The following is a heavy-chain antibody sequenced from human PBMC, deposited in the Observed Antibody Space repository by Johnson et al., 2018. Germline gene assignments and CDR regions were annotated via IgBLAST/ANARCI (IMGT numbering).Heavy chain of an antibody. Sequence: VQLVQSGGGLVKPGGSLRLSCATSGFRFNYYAMAWVRQAPGKGLEWLSYISSSGAYIYYADSVKGRFTISRDNAKNSLYLQMDSLRAEDTAVYYCAKAWWELLTYYYMDVWGKGTTVTVSS. D-gene: IGHD1-26*01. CDR1: GFRFNYYA. J-gene: IGHJ6*03. V-gene: IGHV3-21*01. CDR2: ISSSGAYI. CDR3: AKAWWELLTYYYMDV.